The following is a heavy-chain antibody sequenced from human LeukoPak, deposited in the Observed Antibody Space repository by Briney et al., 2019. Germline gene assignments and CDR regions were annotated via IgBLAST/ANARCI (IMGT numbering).Heavy chain of an antibody. CDR1: GFTFSSYW. Sequence: GGSLRLSCAVSGFTFSSYWMSWFRQAPGKGLEWVANINQDGSQKLSVDSVKGRFTISRDNAKNSLSLQMNSLRVEDTAVYYCARDWFDGDYDRFDYWGQGTLVTVSS. D-gene: IGHD4-17*01. J-gene: IGHJ4*02. CDR3: ARDWFDGDYDRFDY. CDR2: INQDGSQK. V-gene: IGHV3-7*03.